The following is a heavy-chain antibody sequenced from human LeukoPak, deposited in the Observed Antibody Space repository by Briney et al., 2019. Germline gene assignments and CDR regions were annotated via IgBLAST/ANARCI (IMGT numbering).Heavy chain of an antibody. Sequence: GGSVRLSCAASGFTFSSYAMSWLRPAPGKGREWVSAISGNDHNTHYAESMKSRITITRDNAEKTLYLQMNNLRPDGTAFYFYVKEGVEYSYSYGDYWGQGTLVTVSS. V-gene: IGHV3-23*01. CDR1: GFTFSSYA. D-gene: IGHD3-16*01. CDR2: ISGNDHNT. J-gene: IGHJ4*02. CDR3: VKEGVEYSYSYGDY.